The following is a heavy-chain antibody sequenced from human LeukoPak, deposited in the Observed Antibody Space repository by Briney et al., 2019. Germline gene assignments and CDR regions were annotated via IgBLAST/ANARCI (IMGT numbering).Heavy chain of an antibody. Sequence: GRSLRLSCAASGFTFSSYGMHWVRQAPGKGLEWVAVIWYDGSNKYYADSMKGRFTISRDNSKNTLYLQMNSLRAEDTAVYYCARDAYPGTQQLVRGGWFDPWGQGTLVTVSS. V-gene: IGHV3-33*01. D-gene: IGHD6-13*01. CDR1: GFTFSSYG. J-gene: IGHJ5*02. CDR3: ARDAYPGTQQLVRGGWFDP. CDR2: IWYDGSNK.